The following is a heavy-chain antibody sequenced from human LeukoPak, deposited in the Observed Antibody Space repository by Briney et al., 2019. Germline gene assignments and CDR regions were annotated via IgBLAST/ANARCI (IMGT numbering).Heavy chain of an antibody. Sequence: SETLSLTCTVSGGSISSYYWSWIRQPPGKGLEWIGYIYYSGSTNYNPSLKSRVTISVDTSKNRFSLKLSSVTAADTAVYYCARIYCGGDCSIFDIWGQGTMVTVSS. D-gene: IGHD2-21*01. CDR2: IYYSGST. J-gene: IGHJ3*02. CDR1: GGSISSYY. CDR3: ARIYCGGDCSIFDI. V-gene: IGHV4-59*01.